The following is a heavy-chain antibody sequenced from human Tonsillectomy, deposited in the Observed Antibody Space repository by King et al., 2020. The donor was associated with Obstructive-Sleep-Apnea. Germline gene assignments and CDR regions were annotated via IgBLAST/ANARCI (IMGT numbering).Heavy chain of an antibody. CDR1: GFTFSSYA. CDR2: ISGSGGSR. D-gene: IGHD3-9*01. Sequence: VQLVESGGGLVQPGGSLRLSCAASGFTFSSYAMSWVRQAPGKGLEWVSVISGSGGSRYYAGSVKGRFTISRDNSKNTLYLQMNSLRAEDTAVYYCEMDQESVLRYIDGPDYWGQGTQVTVSS. J-gene: IGHJ4*02. V-gene: IGHV3-23*04. CDR3: EMDQESVLRYIDGPDY.